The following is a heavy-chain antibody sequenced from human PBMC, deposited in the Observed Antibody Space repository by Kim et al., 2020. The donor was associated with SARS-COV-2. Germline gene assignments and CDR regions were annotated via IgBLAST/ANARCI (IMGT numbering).Heavy chain of an antibody. J-gene: IGHJ6*02. CDR3: ARDYSNGSDRNYYGMDV. CDR2: IYYSGST. CDR1: GGSISSGGYY. Sequence: SETLSLTCTVSGGSISSGGYYWSWIRQHPGKGLEWIGYIYYSGSTYYNPSLKSRVTISVDTSKNQFSLKLSSVTAADTAVYYCARDYSNGSDRNYYGMDVWGQGTTVTVSS. D-gene: IGHD2-15*01. V-gene: IGHV4-31*03.